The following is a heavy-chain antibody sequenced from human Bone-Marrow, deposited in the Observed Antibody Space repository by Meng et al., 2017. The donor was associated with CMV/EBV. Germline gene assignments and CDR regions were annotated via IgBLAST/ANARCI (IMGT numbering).Heavy chain of an antibody. J-gene: IGHJ6*02. CDR1: GFTFSSYG. Sequence: GGSLRLSCAASGFTFSSYGMHWVRQAPGKGLEWVAFIRYDGSNKYYADSVKGRFTISRDNSKNTLYLQMNSLRAEDTAVYYCAKDIGSSYYYYYGMDVWGQGTTATVPS. V-gene: IGHV3-30*02. CDR2: IRYDGSNK. D-gene: IGHD6-6*01. CDR3: AKDIGSSYYYYYGMDV.